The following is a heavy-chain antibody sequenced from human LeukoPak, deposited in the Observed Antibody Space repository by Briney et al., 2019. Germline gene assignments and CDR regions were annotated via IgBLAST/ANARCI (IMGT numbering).Heavy chain of an antibody. CDR1: DYSISTPYY. CDR2: IYHSGST. V-gene: IGHV4-38-2*01. D-gene: IGHD5-18*01. CDR3: ARHSQEVDPVDY. J-gene: IGHJ4*02. Sequence: PSETLSLTCAVSDYSISTPYYWAWVRQPPGKGLEWIGSIYHSGSTCYNPSLKSRVTISVDTSKNQFSLKLSSVTAADTAVYYCARHSQEVDPVDYWGQGTLVTVSS.